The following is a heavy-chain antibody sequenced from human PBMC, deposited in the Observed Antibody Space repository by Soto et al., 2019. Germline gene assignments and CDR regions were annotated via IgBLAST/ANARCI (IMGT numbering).Heavy chain of an antibody. V-gene: IGHV4-39*01. CDR1: GGSISSSSYY. CDR2: IYYSGST. CDR3: ARLGAAAFDY. D-gene: IGHD6-13*01. Sequence: PSETLSLTCTVSGGSISSSSYYWGWIRQPPGKGLEWIGSIYYSGSTYYNPSLKSRVTISVDTSKNQFSLKLSSVTAADTAVYYRARLGAAAFDYWGQGTLVTVSS. J-gene: IGHJ4*02.